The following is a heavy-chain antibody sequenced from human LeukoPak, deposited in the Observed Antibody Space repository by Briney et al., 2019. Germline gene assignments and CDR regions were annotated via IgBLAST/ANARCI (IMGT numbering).Heavy chain of an antibody. Sequence: GASVKVSCKASGGTFTSYAISWVRQAPGQGLEWMGIINPSGGSTSYAQKFQGRVTMTRDTSTSTVYLELSSLRSEDTAVYYCARQISSWPYYYYGMDVWGQGTTVTVSS. V-gene: IGHV1-46*01. D-gene: IGHD6-13*01. J-gene: IGHJ6*02. CDR3: ARQISSWPYYYYGMDV. CDR1: GGTFTSYA. CDR2: INPSGGST.